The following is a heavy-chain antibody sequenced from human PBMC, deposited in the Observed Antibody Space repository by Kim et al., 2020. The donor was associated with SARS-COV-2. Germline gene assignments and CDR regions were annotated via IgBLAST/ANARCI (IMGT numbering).Heavy chain of an antibody. Sequence: SETLSLTCTVSGGSISSSSYYWGWIRQPPGKGLEWIWSIYYSGSTYYNPSLKSRVTISVDTSKNQFSLKLSSVTAADTAVYYSWYSSGRGGWYGMDVWGQGTTVTVSS. V-gene: IGHV4-39*07. CDR1: GGSISSSSYY. CDR2: IYYSGST. D-gene: IGHD6-19*01. J-gene: IGHJ6*02. CDR3: WYSSGRGGWYGMDV.